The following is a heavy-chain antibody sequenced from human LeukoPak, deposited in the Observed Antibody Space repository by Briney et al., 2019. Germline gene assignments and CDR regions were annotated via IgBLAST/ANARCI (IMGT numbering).Heavy chain of an antibody. D-gene: IGHD3-3*01. J-gene: IGHJ4*02. CDR3: TKDDPVTIFGVDFDY. V-gene: IGHV3-23*01. Sequence: GGSLRLSCAASGFTLNNYAMSWVRQAPGKGLGWVSSIGGSGRNTYYADSVKGRFTISRDNSKNTLYLQRNSLRAEDTAVYYCTKDDPVTIFGVDFDYWGQGTLASVSS. CDR1: GFTLNNYA. CDR2: IGGSGRNT.